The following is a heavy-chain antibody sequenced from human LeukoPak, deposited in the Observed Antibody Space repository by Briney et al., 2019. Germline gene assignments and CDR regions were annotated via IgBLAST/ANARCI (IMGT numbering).Heavy chain of an antibody. Sequence: SETLSLTCAVYGGSFSGYYWSWIRQPPGKGLEWIGEINHSGSTNYNPSLKSRVTISVDTSKNQFSLKLSSVTAADTAVYYCARGHYGLYNWFDPWGQGTLVTVSS. D-gene: IGHD3-10*01. CDR3: ARGHYGLYNWFDP. CDR1: GGSFSGYY. CDR2: INHSGST. J-gene: IGHJ5*02. V-gene: IGHV4-34*01.